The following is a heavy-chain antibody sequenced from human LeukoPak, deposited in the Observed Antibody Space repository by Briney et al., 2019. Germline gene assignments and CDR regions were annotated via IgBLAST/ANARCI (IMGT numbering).Heavy chain of an antibody. CDR1: GGTFSSYA. J-gene: IGHJ6*02. CDR2: IIPILGIA. CDR3: ARDFSWTGDYYYYGMDV. V-gene: IGHV1-69*04. Sequence: WASVTVSCKASGGTFSSYAISWVRQAPGQGLEWMGRIIPILGIANYAQKFQGRVTITADKSTSTAYMELSSLRSEDTAVYYCARDFSWTGDYYYYGMDVWGQGTTVTVSS. D-gene: IGHD3/OR15-3a*01.